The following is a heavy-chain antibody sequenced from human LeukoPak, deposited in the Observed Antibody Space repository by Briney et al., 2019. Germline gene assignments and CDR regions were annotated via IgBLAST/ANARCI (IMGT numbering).Heavy chain of an antibody. V-gene: IGHV1-2*02. CDR1: EYTFTGYY. Sequence: ASVKVSCKASEYTFTGYYMHWVRQAPGQGLEWMGWINPNSGSTIYAQEFQGRVTLTRDTSIGTGYMELRSLRSDDTAVYYCARALYHTFDYWGQGTLITVSS. D-gene: IGHD2-2*01. J-gene: IGHJ4*02. CDR3: ARALYHTFDY. CDR2: INPNSGST.